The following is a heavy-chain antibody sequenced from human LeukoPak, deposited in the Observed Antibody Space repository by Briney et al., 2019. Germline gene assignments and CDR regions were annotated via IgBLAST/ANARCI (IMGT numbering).Heavy chain of an antibody. V-gene: IGHV4-34*01. CDR3: ARSYGSGSYNYFDY. CDR1: GGSFSGYY. D-gene: IGHD3-10*01. J-gene: IGHJ4*02. Sequence: SETLSLTCAVYGGSFSGYYWSWIRQPPGKGLEWIGEINHSGSTNYNPSLKSRVTISVDTSKNQFSLKLSSVTAADTAVYYCARSYGSGSYNYFDYWGQGTLVTVSS. CDR2: INHSGST.